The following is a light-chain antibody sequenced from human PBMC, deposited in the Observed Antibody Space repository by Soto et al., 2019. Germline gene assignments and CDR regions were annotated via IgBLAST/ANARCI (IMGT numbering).Light chain of an antibody. V-gene: IGLV1-44*01. CDR2: SDN. CDR1: RSNIGSSN. CDR3: AAWDDGLNAWV. Sequence: QSVLTQPPSASGTPGQRVTISCSGSRSNIGSSNVNWYQQLPGTAPKVLIYSDNVRPSGVPDRVSGSKSGTSASLAISGLQSEDEADYYCAAWDDGLNAWVFGGGTKLTVL. J-gene: IGLJ3*02.